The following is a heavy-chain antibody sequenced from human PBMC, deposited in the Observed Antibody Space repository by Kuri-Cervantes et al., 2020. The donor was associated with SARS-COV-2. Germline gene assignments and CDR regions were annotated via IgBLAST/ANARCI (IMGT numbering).Heavy chain of an antibody. CDR2: TYYSGST. CDR1: GGSISSYY. D-gene: IGHD3-22*01. V-gene: IGHV4-59*08. J-gene: IGHJ4*02. CDR3: ARLFYDSSGYYGYFDY. Sequence: GSLRLSCTVSGGSISSYYWSWIRQPPGKGLEWIGYTYYSGSTNYNPSLKSRVTISVDTSKNQFSLKLSSVTAADTAVYYCARLFYDSSGYYGYFDYWGQGTLVTVSS.